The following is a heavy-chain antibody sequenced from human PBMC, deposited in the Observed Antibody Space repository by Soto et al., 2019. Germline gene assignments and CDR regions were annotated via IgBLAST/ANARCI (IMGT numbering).Heavy chain of an antibody. CDR1: GFTFSSYG. CDR3: AKELWDYDILTGYYFGMDV. V-gene: IGHV3-30*18. Sequence: QVQLVESGGGVVQPGRSLRLSCAASGFTFSSYGMHWVRQAPGKGLEWVAVISYDGSNKYYADSVKGRFTISRDNSKNTLYLQMNSLRAEDTAVYYCAKELWDYDILTGYYFGMDVWGQGTTVTVSS. J-gene: IGHJ6*02. D-gene: IGHD3-9*01. CDR2: ISYDGSNK.